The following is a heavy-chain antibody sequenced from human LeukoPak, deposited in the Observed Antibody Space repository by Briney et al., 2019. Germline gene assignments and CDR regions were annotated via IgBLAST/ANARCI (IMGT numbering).Heavy chain of an antibody. CDR3: ARVVAPITTIATGMSAFDP. J-gene: IGHJ5*02. Sequence: SVKVSCKASGGTFSSYAISWVRQAPGQGLEWMGGIIPIFGTANYAQKFQGRVTITADKSTSTAYMELSSLRSEDTAVYYCARVVAPITTIATGMSAFDPWGQGTLVTVSS. V-gene: IGHV1-69*06. CDR2: IIPIFGTA. D-gene: IGHD3-22*01. CDR1: GGTFSSYA.